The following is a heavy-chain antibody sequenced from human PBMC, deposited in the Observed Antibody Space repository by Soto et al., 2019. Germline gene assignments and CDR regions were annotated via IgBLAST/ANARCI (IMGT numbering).Heavy chain of an antibody. CDR1: GGTFSSYA. CDR3: ATSGGASGSPYYYYGMDV. V-gene: IGHV1-69*13. Sequence: SVKVSCKASGGTFSSYAISWVRQAPGQGLEWMGGIIPIFGTANYAQKFQGRVTITADESTSTAYMELSSLRSEDTAVYYCATSGGASGSPYYYYGMDVWGQGTTVTVSS. D-gene: IGHD1-26*01. J-gene: IGHJ6*02. CDR2: IIPIFGTA.